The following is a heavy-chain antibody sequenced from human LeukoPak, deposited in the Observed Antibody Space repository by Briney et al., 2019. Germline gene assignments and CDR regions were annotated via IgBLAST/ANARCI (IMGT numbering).Heavy chain of an antibody. CDR3: ARDTYYYDSSGYYYPGGSDC. CDR2: ISSTGGTA. J-gene: IGHJ4*02. D-gene: IGHD3-22*01. CDR1: GFTFSSYA. V-gene: IGHV3-23*01. Sequence: GGSLRLSCAASGFTFSSYAMSWVRQAPGKGLEWVSAISSTGGTAYYADSVKGRFTISRDNAKNSLYLQMNSLRAEDTAVYYCARDTYYYDSSGYYYPGGSDCWGQGTLVTVSS.